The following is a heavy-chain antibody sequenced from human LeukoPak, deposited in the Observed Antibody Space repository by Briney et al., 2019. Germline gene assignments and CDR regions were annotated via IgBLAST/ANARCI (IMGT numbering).Heavy chain of an antibody. D-gene: IGHD2-2*01. J-gene: IGHJ4*02. CDR1: GGSISSYC. CDR3: ARVGLDISTHLDY. Sequence: SETLSLTCTVSGGSISSYCWSWIRQPPGKGLEWIGYIYYSGSTNYNPSLKSRVTISVDTSKNQFSLKLSSVTAADTAVYYCARVGLDISTHLDYWGQGTLVTVSS. V-gene: IGHV4-59*12. CDR2: IYYSGST.